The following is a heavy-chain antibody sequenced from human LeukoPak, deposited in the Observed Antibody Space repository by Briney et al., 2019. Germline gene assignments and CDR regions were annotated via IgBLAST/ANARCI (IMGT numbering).Heavy chain of an antibody. J-gene: IGHJ4*02. CDR1: GYTFTGYY. Sequence: ASVKVSCKASGYTFTGYYMHWVRQAPGQGLEWMGWINPNSGGTNYAQKFQGRVTMTRDTSISTAYMELSSLRSDDTAVLYCAGSQTGDGYNPPFDYWGQGTLVTVSS. V-gene: IGHV1-2*02. CDR2: INPNSGGT. D-gene: IGHD5-24*01. CDR3: AGSQTGDGYNPPFDY.